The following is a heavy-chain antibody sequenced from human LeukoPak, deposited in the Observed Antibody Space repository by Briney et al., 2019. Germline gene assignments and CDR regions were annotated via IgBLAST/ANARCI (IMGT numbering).Heavy chain of an antibody. V-gene: IGHV4-59*08. CDR1: GGSISSYY. CDR3: ARQLYVSGSYYAPMDV. CDR2: IYYSGST. J-gene: IGHJ6*03. Sequence: SETLSLTCTVSGGSISSYYWSWIRQPPGKGLEWIGYIYYSGSTYQNPSLKSRLTISIDTSKNQFSLKLSSVTAADTAVYFCARQLYVSGSYYAPMDVWGKGTTVTISS. D-gene: IGHD3-10*01.